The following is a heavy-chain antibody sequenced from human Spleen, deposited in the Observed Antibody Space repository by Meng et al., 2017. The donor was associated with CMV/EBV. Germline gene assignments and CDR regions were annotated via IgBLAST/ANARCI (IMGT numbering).Heavy chain of an antibody. CDR2: VSDDESNK. Sequence: SLKISYAASGFTLRSYAMHWVRQAPGKGLEWVAVVSDDESNKYYAHSVKGRFTISRDNSKNTLYMQMNNLRTEDTAVYYCARGYLRFLEWLPLDYWGQGTLVTV. V-gene: IGHV3-30-3*01. J-gene: IGHJ4*02. D-gene: IGHD3-3*01. CDR3: ARGYLRFLEWLPLDY. CDR1: GFTLRSYA.